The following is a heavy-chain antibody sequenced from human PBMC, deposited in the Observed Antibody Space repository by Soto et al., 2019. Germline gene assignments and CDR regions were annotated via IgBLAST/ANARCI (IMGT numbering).Heavy chain of an antibody. CDR1: GFTFSSYW. J-gene: IGHJ4*02. D-gene: IGHD4-17*01. CDR2: IKQYGSEK. V-gene: IGHV3-7*01. CDR3: ARDVSDGDYGLIDY. Sequence: GGSLRLSCAASGFTFSSYWMSWVRQAPGKGLEWVANIKQYGSEKYYVDSVKGRFTISRDNAKNSLYLQMNSLRAEDTAVYYCARDVSDGDYGLIDYWGQGTLVTVSS.